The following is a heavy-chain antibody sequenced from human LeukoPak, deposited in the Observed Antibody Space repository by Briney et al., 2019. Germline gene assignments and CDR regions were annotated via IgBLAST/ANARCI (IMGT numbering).Heavy chain of an antibody. CDR2: MNPNSGNT. CDR3: ARGTKSGLGESSVGY. D-gene: IGHD3-16*01. Sequence: ASVKVSCKASGYTFTSYDINWVRQATGQGLEWMGRMNPNSGNTGYAQKFQGRVIITRNTSISTAYMELNSLRSEDTAVYYCARGTKSGLGESSVGYWGQGTLVTVSS. J-gene: IGHJ4*02. CDR1: GYTFTSYD. V-gene: IGHV1-8*03.